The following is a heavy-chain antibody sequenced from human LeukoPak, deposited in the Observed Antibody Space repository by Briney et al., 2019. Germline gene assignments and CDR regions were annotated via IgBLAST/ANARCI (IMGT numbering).Heavy chain of an antibody. V-gene: IGHV3-74*01. Sequence: PGGSLRLSCAASGFTLSSYWMHWVRQAPGKGLVWVSRINSDGSSTNYADSVKGRFIISRDNAKNTLYLQMNSLRAEDTAVYYCARARLMNWFDPWGLGTLVTVSS. CDR1: GFTLSSYW. CDR3: ARARLMNWFDP. CDR2: INSDGSST. D-gene: IGHD2-8*01. J-gene: IGHJ5*02.